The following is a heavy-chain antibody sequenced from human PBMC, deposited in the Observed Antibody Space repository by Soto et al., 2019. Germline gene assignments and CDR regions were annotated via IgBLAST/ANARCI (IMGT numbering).Heavy chain of an antibody. CDR3: ARMLAVNYSCYYLDV. Sequence: QVTLKESGPVLVKPTETLTLTCTVSGFSLRNARMGVSWIRQPPGKALEWLAHILSSDEKSYNTSLKGRVTLPRDTSKSPVSLTMPYVDPVDTATYFCARMLAVNYSCYYLDVWGEGTTVTVSS. D-gene: IGHD3-22*01. CDR1: GFSLRNARMG. V-gene: IGHV2-26*01. CDR2: ILSSDEK. J-gene: IGHJ6*03.